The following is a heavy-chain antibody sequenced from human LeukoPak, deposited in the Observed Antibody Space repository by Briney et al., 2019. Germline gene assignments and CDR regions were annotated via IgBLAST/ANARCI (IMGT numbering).Heavy chain of an antibody. Sequence: SETLSLTCAVYGGSFSGYYWSWIRQPPGKGLEWIGEINHSGSTNYNPSVKSRVTISVDTSKNQFSLKLSSVTAADTAVYYCARVRDEFFWTGYYKWDRAREGYYYGMDVWGQGTTVTVSS. V-gene: IGHV4-34*01. D-gene: IGHD3/OR15-3a*01. J-gene: IGHJ6*02. CDR2: INHSGST. CDR3: ARVRDEFFWTGYYKWDRAREGYYYGMDV. CDR1: GGSFSGYY.